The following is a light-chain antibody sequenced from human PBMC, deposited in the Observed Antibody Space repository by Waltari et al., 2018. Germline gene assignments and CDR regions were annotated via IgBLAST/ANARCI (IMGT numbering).Light chain of an antibody. V-gene: IGLV1-44*01. J-gene: IGLJ2*01. CDR3: VSWDDSLNGPA. CDR2: SNN. CDR1: NSTIGSNP. Sequence: QSVLTQPPPPSGTPAQTATPSSSGTNSTIGSNPVLCYQQLPGNAPKLLIYSNNQRPSGVPDRFSASKSGTSASLAISGLRSEDEADYYCVSWDDSLNGPAVGGGTKLTVL.